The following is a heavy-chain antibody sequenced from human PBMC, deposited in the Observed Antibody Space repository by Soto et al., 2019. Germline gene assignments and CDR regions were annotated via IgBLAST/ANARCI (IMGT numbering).Heavy chain of an antibody. J-gene: IGHJ4*02. V-gene: IGHV1-3*01. D-gene: IGHD6-13*01. CDR3: ARDVAAGTGYYFDS. CDR1: GYSFTQYV. CDR2: IGGGDGKT. Sequence: ASVKVSCKSSGYSFTQYVIHWVRQAPGQRLEWMGWIGGGDGKTYYSQNFQGRVTITKDTSASTAYMELSSLISEDTAVYYCARDVAAGTGYYFDSWGQGTLVTVSS.